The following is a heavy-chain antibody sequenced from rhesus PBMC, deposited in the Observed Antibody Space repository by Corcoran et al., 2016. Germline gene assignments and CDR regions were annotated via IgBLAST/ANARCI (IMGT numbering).Heavy chain of an antibody. CDR1: GGSISGGYD. Sequence: QVQLQESGPGLVKPSETLSLTCAVSGGSISGGYDWSWIRPPPGKGLEWIGYIYGSSGSTNYNPSLKNRVTISKDTSKNQFSLKLSSVTAADTAVYYCARGYSGGWSPDYWGQGVLVTVSS. CDR3: ARGYSGGWSPDY. V-gene: IGHV4-76*01. J-gene: IGHJ4*01. CDR2: IYGSSGST. D-gene: IGHD6-37*01.